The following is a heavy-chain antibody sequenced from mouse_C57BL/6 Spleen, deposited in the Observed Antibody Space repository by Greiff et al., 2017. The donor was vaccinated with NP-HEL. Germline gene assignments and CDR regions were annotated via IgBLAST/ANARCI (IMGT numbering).Heavy chain of an antibody. CDR3: ARENSNFYYFDY. J-gene: IGHJ2*01. V-gene: IGHV1-64*01. CDR2: IHPNSGST. Sequence: QVQLQQPGAELVKPGASVKLSCKASGYTFTSYWMHWVKQRPGQGLEWIGMIHPNSGSTNYNEKFKSKATLTVDKSSSTAYMQLSSLTSEDSAVYYCARENSNFYYFDYWGQGTTLTVSS. CDR1: GYTFTSYW. D-gene: IGHD2-5*01.